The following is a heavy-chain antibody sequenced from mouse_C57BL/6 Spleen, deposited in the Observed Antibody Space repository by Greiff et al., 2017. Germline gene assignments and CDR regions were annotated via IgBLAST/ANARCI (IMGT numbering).Heavy chain of an antibody. Sequence: EVKLMESGGGLVKPGGSLTLSCAASGFTFSSYTMSWVRQTPEKRLEWVATISGGGGNTYYPDRVKGRFTISRDNAKNTLYLQMSRLRSDETALMYCAGQYSNFWFAYWGQGTLVTVSA. J-gene: IGHJ3*01. CDR3: AGQYSNFWFAY. CDR2: ISGGGGNT. V-gene: IGHV5-9*01. D-gene: IGHD2-5*01. CDR1: GFTFSSYT.